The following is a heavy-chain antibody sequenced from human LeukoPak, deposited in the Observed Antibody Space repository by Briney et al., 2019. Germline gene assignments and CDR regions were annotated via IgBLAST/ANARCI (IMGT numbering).Heavy chain of an antibody. CDR2: ISGAGGMT. Sequence: GGSLRLSCAASGFTFSNCAMTWVRQAPGKGLEWVSGISGAGGMTYYADYVKGRFTISRDNSRNTLFLQMNSLRAEDTAVYYCAKDLNWGSFDYWGQGTLVTVSS. V-gene: IGHV3-23*01. J-gene: IGHJ4*02. CDR3: AKDLNWGSFDY. CDR1: GFTFSNCA. D-gene: IGHD7-27*01.